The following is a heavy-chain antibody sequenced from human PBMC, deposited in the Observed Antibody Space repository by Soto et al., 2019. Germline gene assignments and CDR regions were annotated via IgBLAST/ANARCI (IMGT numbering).Heavy chain of an antibody. D-gene: IGHD5-18*01. Sequence: SETLSHTCTVSGGSISSSSYYWGWIRQPPGKGLEWIGSIYYSGSTYYNPSLKSRVTISVDTSKNQFSLKLSSVTAADTAVYYCASPTVDTAMAYYYYGMDVWGQGTTVTV. V-gene: IGHV4-39*01. J-gene: IGHJ6*02. CDR2: IYYSGST. CDR1: GGSISSSSYY. CDR3: ASPTVDTAMAYYYYGMDV.